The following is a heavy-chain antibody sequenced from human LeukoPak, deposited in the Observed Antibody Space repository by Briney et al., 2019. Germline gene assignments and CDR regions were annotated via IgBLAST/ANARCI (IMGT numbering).Heavy chain of an antibody. CDR2: IKQDGSEK. J-gene: IGHJ4*02. D-gene: IGHD6-19*01. V-gene: IGHV3-7*01. Sequence: GGSLRLSCAASGFTFSSYWMSWVRQAPGKGLEWVANIKQDGSEKYYVDSVKGRFTISRDNTKDSLYLQMNSLRAEDTAVYYCARDPSSGWGTSPYYFDYWGQGTLVTVSS. CDR3: ARDPSSGWGTSPYYFDY. CDR1: GFTFSSYW.